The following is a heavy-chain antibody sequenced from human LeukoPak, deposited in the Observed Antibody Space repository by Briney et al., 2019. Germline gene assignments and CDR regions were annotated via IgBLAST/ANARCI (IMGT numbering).Heavy chain of an antibody. V-gene: IGHV3-15*01. J-gene: IGHJ4*02. D-gene: IGHD3-16*02. Sequence: GGSLTLSCAASGFTFSRYSMNWVRQTPGKGLEWVGHIKSRNDCVTPDYAEPVTGRFTISRDDSKNTVYLQMNSLKTEDTAVYYCATANTYYDYVWGSARYIYWGQGTLVTVSS. CDR2: IKSRNDCVTP. CDR1: GFTFSRYS. CDR3: ATANTYYDYVWGSARYIY.